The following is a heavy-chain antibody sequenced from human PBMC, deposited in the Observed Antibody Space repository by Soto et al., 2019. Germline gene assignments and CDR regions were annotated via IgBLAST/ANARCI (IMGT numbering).Heavy chain of an antibody. V-gene: IGHV4-39*01. CDR2: IYYSGST. D-gene: IGHD6-13*01. CDR3: ARRGSSSWYGY. J-gene: IGHJ4*02. Sequence: QLQLQESGPGLVKPSETLSLTCTVSGGSIRSNSYYWGWIRQPPGKGLEWIGSIYYSGSTYYNPSLKSRVTISVDTSKNQFSLKLSSVTAADTAVYYCARRGSSSWYGYWGQGTLVTVSS. CDR1: GGSIRSNSYY.